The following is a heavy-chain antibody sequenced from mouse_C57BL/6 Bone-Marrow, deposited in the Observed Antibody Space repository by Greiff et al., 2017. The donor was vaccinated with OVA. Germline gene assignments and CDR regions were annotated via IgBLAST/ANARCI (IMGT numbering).Heavy chain of an antibody. D-gene: IGHD1-1*01. V-gene: IGHV5-16*01. J-gene: IGHJ2*01. CDR1: GFTFSDYY. CDR3: ARDQNYGSSYGGYFDY. Sequence: EVKLMESEGGLVQPGSSMKLSCTASGFTFSDYYMAWVRQVPEKGLEWVANINYDGSSTYYLDSLKSRFIISRDNAKNILYLQMSSLKSEDTATYYCARDQNYGSSYGGYFDYWGQGTTLTVSS. CDR2: INYDGSST.